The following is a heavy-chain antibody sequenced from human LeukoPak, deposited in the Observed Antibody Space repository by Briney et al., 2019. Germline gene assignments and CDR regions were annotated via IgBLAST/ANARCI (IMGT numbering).Heavy chain of an antibody. CDR2: FDPEDGET. J-gene: IGHJ6*02. CDR3: ATDPTTRLRRPTSAYGMDV. Sequence: ASVKASCKVSGYTLTELSMHWVRQAPGKGLEWMGGFDPEDGETIYAQKFQGRVTMTEDTSTDTAYMELSSLRSEDTAVYYCATDPTTRLRRPTSAYGMDVWGQGTTVTVSS. CDR1: GYTLTELS. D-gene: IGHD4-17*01. V-gene: IGHV1-24*01.